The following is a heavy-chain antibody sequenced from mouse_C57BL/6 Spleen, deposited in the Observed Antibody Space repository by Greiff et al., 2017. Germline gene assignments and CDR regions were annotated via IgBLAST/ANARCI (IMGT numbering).Heavy chain of an antibody. Sequence: VQLQESGAELVKPGASVKISCKASGYAFSSYWMNWVKQRPGKGLEWIGQIYPGDGDTNYNGKFKGKATLTADKSSSTAYMQLSSLTSEDSAVYFCARGEVGNYFDYWGQGTTLTVSS. J-gene: IGHJ2*01. CDR2: IYPGDGDT. CDR3: ARGEVGNYFDY. V-gene: IGHV1-80*01. CDR1: GYAFSSYW. D-gene: IGHD1-1*02.